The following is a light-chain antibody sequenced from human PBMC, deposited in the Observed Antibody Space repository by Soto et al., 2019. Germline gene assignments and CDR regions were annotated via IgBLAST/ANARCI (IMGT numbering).Light chain of an antibody. J-gene: IGKJ2*01. CDR2: GAS. CDR1: QSVSSSY. V-gene: IGKV3-20*01. CDR3: QQYGSFSYT. Sequence: EIVLTQSPGTLSLSPGERATLSCRASQSVSSSYFAWYQQKPGQAPRLLIYGASNRATGIPDRFSGGGSGTDFTLTISRLEPEDFAVYYCQQYGSFSYTFGQGTKLEIK.